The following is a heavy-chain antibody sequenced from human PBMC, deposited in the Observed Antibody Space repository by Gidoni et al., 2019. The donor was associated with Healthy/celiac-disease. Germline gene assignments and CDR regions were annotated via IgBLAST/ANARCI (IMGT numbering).Heavy chain of an antibody. CDR3: ARDAPSRWFDP. CDR2: IYYSGST. V-gene: IGHV4-61*01. J-gene: IGHJ5*02. D-gene: IGHD3-16*01. CDR1: GGSVSSGSYY. Sequence: QVQLQESGPGLVKPSATLSLTCTVSGGSVSSGSYYWSWIRQPPGKGLEWIGYIYYSGSTNYNPSLKSRVTISVDTSKNQFSLKLSSVTAADTAVYYCARDAPSRWFDPWGQGTLVTVSS.